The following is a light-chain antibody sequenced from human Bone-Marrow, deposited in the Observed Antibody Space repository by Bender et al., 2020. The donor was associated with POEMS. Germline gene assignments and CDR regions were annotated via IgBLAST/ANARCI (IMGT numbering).Light chain of an antibody. J-gene: IGLJ2*01. V-gene: IGLV2-23*02. Sequence: QSALTQPASVSGSPGQSIAISCTGTSSDVGSYSLVSWYQQHPGKAPKVIIFDVIKRPSGISNRFSGSQSGNTASLTISGLQSDDEAEYYCCSYAGPWVFGGGTKVTVL. CDR1: SSDVGSYSL. CDR3: CSYAGPWV. CDR2: DVI.